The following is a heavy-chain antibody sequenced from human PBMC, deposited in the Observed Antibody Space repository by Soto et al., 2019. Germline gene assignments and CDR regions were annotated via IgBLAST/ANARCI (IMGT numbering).Heavy chain of an antibody. Sequence: SETLSLTCTVSAVSVSSDNYYWSWVRQPPGKGLEWIGYIYYSGTTNYSPSLKSRVTISVDTSKSQFSLKLSSVTAADTAMYYCARVPLLHIYGSFGSWGRGTLVTAPQ. V-gene: IGHV4-61*01. D-gene: IGHD5-18*01. CDR3: ARVPLLHIYGSFGS. CDR1: AVSVSSDNYY. J-gene: IGHJ4*02. CDR2: IYYSGTT.